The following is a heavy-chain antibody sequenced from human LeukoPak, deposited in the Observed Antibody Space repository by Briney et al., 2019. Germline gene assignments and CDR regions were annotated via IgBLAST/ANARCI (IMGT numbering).Heavy chain of an antibody. V-gene: IGHV3-33*01. CDR3: ATARGPEPGYSSGWGDFDY. J-gene: IGHJ4*02. CDR2: IWYDGSNK. CDR1: GFTFSSYG. Sequence: GRSLRLSCAASGFTFSSYGMHWVRQAPGKGLEWVAVIWYDGSNKYYADSVKGRFTISRDNSKNTLYLQMNSLRAEDTAVYYCATARGPEPGYSSGWGDFDYWGQGTLVTVSS. D-gene: IGHD6-19*01.